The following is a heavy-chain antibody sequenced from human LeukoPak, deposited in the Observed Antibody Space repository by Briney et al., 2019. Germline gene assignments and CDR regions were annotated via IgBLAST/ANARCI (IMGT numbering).Heavy chain of an antibody. D-gene: IGHD4-23*01. J-gene: IGHJ4*02. CDR2: IYTSRST. V-gene: IGHV4-4*07. Sequence: SETLSLTCTVSGGSISSYYWSWIRQPAGKGLEWIGRIYTSRSTNYNPSLKSRVTMSVDTSKNQFSLKLSSVTAADTAVYYCAREGADGGSFDYWGQGTLVTVSS. CDR1: GGSISSYY. CDR3: AREGADGGSFDY.